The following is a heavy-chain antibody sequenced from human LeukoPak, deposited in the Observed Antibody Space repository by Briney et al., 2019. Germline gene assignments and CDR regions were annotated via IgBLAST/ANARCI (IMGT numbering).Heavy chain of an antibody. CDR1: GFTFSSYG. Sequence: PGGSLRLSCAASGFTFSSYGMNWVRQAPGKGLEWVSAISGSGGSTYYADSVKGRFTISRDNSKNTLYLQMNSLRAEDTAVYYCAKDLGFGELLPYFDYWGQGTLVTVSS. CDR2: ISGSGGST. V-gene: IGHV3-23*01. CDR3: AKDLGFGELLPYFDY. J-gene: IGHJ4*02. D-gene: IGHD3-10*01.